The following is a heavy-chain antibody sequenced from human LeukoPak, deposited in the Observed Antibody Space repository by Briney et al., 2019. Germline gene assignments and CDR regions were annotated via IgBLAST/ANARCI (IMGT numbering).Heavy chain of an antibody. CDR3: ARGLGWPYFDS. D-gene: IGHD5-24*01. CDR2: TYFGSKWYN. V-gene: IGHV6-1*01. Sequence: SQTLSLTCAISGDSVSRNNIAWNWIRQSPSRGLEWLGRTYFGSKWYNEYAISVNSRITINPDTSKNQFSLQLNSATPEDTAVYYCARGLGWPYFDSWGQGTLVTVSS. CDR1: GDSVSRNNIA. J-gene: IGHJ4*02.